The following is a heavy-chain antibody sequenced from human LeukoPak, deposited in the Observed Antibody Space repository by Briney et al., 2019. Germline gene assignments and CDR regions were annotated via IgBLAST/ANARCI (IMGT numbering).Heavy chain of an antibody. J-gene: IGHJ3*02. D-gene: IGHD3-10*01. Sequence: SETLSLTCSLSGGSITDYYWSWSPQPPGPGLKWSGWFYSSGNTYYNHSLKSRVTISLGTSNNQFSLRLTSVTTSDTAVYYCARTGEYSGSGPSWAFDIWGQGTMVTVSS. CDR3: ARTGEYSGSGPSWAFDI. CDR2: FYSSGNT. V-gene: IGHV4-4*09. CDR1: GGSITDYY.